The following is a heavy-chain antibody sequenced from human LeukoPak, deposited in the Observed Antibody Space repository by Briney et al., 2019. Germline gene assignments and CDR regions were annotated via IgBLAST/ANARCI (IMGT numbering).Heavy chain of an antibody. CDR2: ISGSGAKT. V-gene: IGHV3-23*01. Sequence: GSLRLSCAASGFTFSTYAMSWVRQAPGKGLEWVSTISGSGAKTYYADSVKGRFTIARDNSKNTLYLQMNSLRAEDTATYYCAKTPLDSSGYFDYWGQGTLVPVSS. CDR1: GFTFSTYA. J-gene: IGHJ4*02. D-gene: IGHD3-22*01. CDR3: AKTPLDSSGYFDY.